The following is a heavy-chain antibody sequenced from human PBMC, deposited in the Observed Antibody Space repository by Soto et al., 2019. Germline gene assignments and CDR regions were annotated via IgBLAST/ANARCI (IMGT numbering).Heavy chain of an antibody. D-gene: IGHD2-2*01. CDR3: AKDQWYSSTRSPEFFDY. CDR2: ISGSGGST. V-gene: IGHV3-23*01. CDR1: GFTFSSYA. Sequence: GGSLRLSCAASGFTFSSYAMSWVRQAPGKGLEWVSAISGSGGSTYYADSVKGRFTISRDNSKNTLYLQMNSLRAEDTAVYYCAKDQWYSSTRSPEFFDYWGQGTLVTVSS. J-gene: IGHJ4*02.